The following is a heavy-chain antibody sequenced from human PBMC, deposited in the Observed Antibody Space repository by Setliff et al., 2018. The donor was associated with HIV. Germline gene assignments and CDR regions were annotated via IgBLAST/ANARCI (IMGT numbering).Heavy chain of an antibody. CDR2: ISAYNGNT. CDR3: ARGYPSSPYYYYMDV. CDR1: GYTFSSYG. Sequence: GASVKVSCKASGYTFSSYGISWVRQAPGQGLEWMGWISAYNGNTNYAQKFQGRVTMTRDTSTSTVYMELSSLRSEDTAVYNCARGYPSSPYYYYMDVWGKGTTVTVSS. D-gene: IGHD5-12*01. J-gene: IGHJ6*03. V-gene: IGHV1-18*01.